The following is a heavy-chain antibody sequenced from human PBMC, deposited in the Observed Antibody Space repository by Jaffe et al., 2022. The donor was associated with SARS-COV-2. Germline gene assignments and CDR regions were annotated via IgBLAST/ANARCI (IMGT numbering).Heavy chain of an antibody. CDR3: ARHEGGYIYGYFNY. CDR1: GGSINTDSFH. Sequence: QLRLQESGPGLVKPSETLSLTCTVSGGSINTDSFHWGWVRQTPGQGPEYIGSIYHSGTAYYSPPLKSRVIISVDTSKNEFYLHLKSMTAADTAVYYCARHEGGYIYGYFNYWGQGTLVTVSS. D-gene: IGHD5-18*01. V-gene: IGHV4-39*01. CDR2: IYHSGTA. J-gene: IGHJ4*02.